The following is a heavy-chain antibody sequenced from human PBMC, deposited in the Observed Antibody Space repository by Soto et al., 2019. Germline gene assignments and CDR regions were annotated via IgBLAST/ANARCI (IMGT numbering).Heavy chain of an antibody. V-gene: IGHV1-18*04. CDR2: ISAYNGNT. J-gene: IGHJ6*01. D-gene: IGHD3-3*01. CDR3: ARAPDFWSGYYYGMAV. Sequence: VQLVQSGAEVKKPGASVKVSCKASGYTFTRYGISWVRQAPGPGLEWMGWISAYNGNTNYAQKLQDRVTMTTDTSTSTAYMELRSLRSDDTAVYYCARAPDFWSGYYYGMAVWGQGTTVTVSS. CDR1: GYTFTRYG.